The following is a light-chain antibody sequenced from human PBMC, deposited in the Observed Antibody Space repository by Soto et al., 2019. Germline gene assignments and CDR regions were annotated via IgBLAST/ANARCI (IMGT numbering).Light chain of an antibody. Sequence: DIQMTQSPSSLSASVGDRVTITCRASQSITSYLNWYQQKPGKAPQLLIYAASSLQSGVPSRFSGSGSGTDFTLTISSLQPEDVATYYCQKYDSSPLTFGQGTKVEIK. CDR3: QKYDSSPLT. CDR2: AAS. CDR1: QSITSY. J-gene: IGKJ1*01. V-gene: IGKV1-39*01.